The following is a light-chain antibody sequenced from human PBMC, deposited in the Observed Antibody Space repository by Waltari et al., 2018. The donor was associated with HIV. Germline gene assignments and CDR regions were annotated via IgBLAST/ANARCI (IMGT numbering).Light chain of an antibody. CDR1: QNVNSY. V-gene: IGKV3-11*01. CDR2: DAS. Sequence: EIVLTQSPATLSLSPGDRASLSCRASQNVNSYLSWYQQRPGQAPKLLIYDASSRATGTPTRFSGSGSGTDFTLTIDSLEPEDFAVYYCQHRSNWPPGFTFGQGTKLEIK. CDR3: QHRSNWPPGFT. J-gene: IGKJ2*01.